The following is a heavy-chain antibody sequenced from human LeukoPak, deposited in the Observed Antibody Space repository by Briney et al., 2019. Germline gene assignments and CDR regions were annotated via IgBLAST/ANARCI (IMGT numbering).Heavy chain of an antibody. Sequence: PSETLSLTCAVYGGSFSGYYWSWIRQPPGKGLEWIGEINHSGSTNYNPSLKSRVTISVDTSKNQFSLKLSSVTAADTAVYYCARDLGYSSGWYEVNWFDPWGQGTLVTVSS. CDR1: GGSFSGYY. D-gene: IGHD6-19*01. CDR3: ARDLGYSSGWYEVNWFDP. CDR2: INHSGST. V-gene: IGHV4-34*01. J-gene: IGHJ5*02.